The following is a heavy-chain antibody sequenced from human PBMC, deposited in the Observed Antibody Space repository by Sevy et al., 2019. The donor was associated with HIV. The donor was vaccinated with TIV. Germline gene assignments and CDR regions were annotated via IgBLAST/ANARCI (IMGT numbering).Heavy chain of an antibody. Sequence: GGSLRLSCAASGFIFSGYTMTWVRQAPGKGLEWVANIKEDESARYYVDSVRGRFTISRDNTKTSLYLQMDSLRVEETAVYFCARARGHCDGGSCHPPDYWGQGTLVTVSS. CDR3: ARARGHCDGGSCHPPDY. CDR2: IKEDESAR. CDR1: GFIFSGYT. J-gene: IGHJ4*02. V-gene: IGHV3-7*01. D-gene: IGHD2-15*01.